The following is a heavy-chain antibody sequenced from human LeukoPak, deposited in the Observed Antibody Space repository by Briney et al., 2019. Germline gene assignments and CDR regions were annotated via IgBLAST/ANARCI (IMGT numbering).Heavy chain of an antibody. CDR2: IYSGTI. CDR3: TTELYYGSLYCDY. V-gene: IGHV3-53*01. D-gene: IGHD3-10*01. Sequence: GGSLRLSCTVSGFTVSSNSMSWVRQAPGKGLEWVSFIYSGTIHYSDSVKGRFTISRDNSKNTLYLQMNSLRAEDTAVYYCTTELYYGSLYCDYWGQGTLVTVSS. CDR1: GFTVSSNS. J-gene: IGHJ4*02.